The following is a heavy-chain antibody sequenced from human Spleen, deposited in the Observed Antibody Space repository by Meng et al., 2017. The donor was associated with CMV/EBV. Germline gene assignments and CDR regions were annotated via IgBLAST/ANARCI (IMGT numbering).Heavy chain of an antibody. CDR1: GFTFDDYG. J-gene: IGHJ5*02. CDR2: INWNGGST. D-gene: IGHD6-6*01. V-gene: IGHV3-20*03. Sequence: SGFTFDDYGMSWVRQAPGKGLEWVSGINWNGGSTGYADSVKGRFTISRDNTKNSLYLQMNSLRAEDTALYYCARETYSSSSPNWFDPWGQGTLVTVSS. CDR3: ARETYSSSSPNWFDP.